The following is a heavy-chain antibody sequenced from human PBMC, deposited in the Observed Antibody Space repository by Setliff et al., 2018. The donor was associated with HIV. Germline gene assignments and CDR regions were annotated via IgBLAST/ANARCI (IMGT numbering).Heavy chain of an antibody. CDR1: GLRFRDYA. V-gene: IGHV3-49*03. CDR3: TSESIAVST. Sequence: GSLRLSCTTSGLRFRDYAMSWFRQAPGKGLEWVGFIRSEAHGRATEYAASVKGRFTFSRDDSRAIAHLQMNNLRTDDTGVYYCTSESIAVSTWGQGTLVTVSS. CDR2: IRSEAHGRAT. D-gene: IGHD3-3*02. J-gene: IGHJ4*02.